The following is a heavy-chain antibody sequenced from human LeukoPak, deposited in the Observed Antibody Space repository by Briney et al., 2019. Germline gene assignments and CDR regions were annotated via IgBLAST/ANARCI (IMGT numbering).Heavy chain of an antibody. CDR2: VIPIFGTA. D-gene: IGHD2-2*01. V-gene: IGHV1-69*05. Sequence: SVKVSCKASGATFSSYAISWVRQAPGQGLEWMGGVIPIFGTANYAHKFQGRVTITTDESTSTAYMELSSLRSEDTAVYSRARISFPIVVVPAAMSAFDIWGQGTMVTVSS. CDR3: ARISFPIVVVPAAMSAFDI. J-gene: IGHJ3*02. CDR1: GATFSSYA.